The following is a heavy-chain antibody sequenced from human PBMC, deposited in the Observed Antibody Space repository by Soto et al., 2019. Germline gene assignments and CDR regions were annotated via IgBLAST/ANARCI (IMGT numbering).Heavy chain of an antibody. V-gene: IGHV3-23*01. CDR1: GFTFSSYA. J-gene: IGHJ4*02. CDR3: AKADYYDGNSFVDY. D-gene: IGHD3-22*01. Sequence: EVQLLESGGGLVQPGGSLRLSCAASGFTFSSYAMSWVRQAPGKGLEWVSAISGRGGSTYYADSVKGRFTISRDNSKNTLYLQMNSLRAEDTAVYYCAKADYYDGNSFVDYWGQGTLVTVSS. CDR2: ISGRGGST.